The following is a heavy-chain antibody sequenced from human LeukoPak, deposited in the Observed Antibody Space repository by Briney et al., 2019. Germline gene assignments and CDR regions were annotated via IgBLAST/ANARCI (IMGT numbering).Heavy chain of an antibody. J-gene: IGHJ4*02. CDR1: GFTVSSNY. V-gene: IGHV3-66*01. D-gene: IGHD3-9*01. Sequence: GGSLRLSCAASGFTVSSNYMSWVRRAPGKGLEWVSVIYSGGSTYYADSVKGRFTISRDNSKNTLYLQMNSLRAEDTAVYYCAKVSILTGYYIEYYFDYWGQGTLVTVSS. CDR3: AKVSILTGYYIEYYFDY. CDR2: IYSGGST.